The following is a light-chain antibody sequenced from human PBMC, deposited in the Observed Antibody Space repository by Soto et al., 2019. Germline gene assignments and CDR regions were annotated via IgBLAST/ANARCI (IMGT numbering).Light chain of an antibody. Sequence: EIVLTQSPGTLSLSPGERATLSCKASQSVTSRYLAWYQQKPGQAPRLLIYGASSRATGIPDRFSGSGSGTDLTLTISRLEAEDFAVCLCQQYNRSREYTFGQGPKLE. CDR2: GAS. V-gene: IGKV3-20*01. J-gene: IGKJ2*01. CDR3: QQYNRSREYT. CDR1: QSVTSRY.